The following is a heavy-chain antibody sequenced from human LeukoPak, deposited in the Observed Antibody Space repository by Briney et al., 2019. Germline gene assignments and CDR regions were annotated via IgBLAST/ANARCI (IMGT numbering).Heavy chain of an antibody. CDR3: ARETSFGAGTNVYCGMDV. CDR2: IIPIFGTA. Sequence: GASVKVPCKASGGTFSSYAISWVRQAPGQGLEWMGGIIPIFGTANYAQKFQGRVTITADESTSTAYMELSSLRSEDTAVYYCARETSFGAGTNVYCGMDVWGKGTTVTVSS. D-gene: IGHD3-16*01. CDR1: GGTFSSYA. J-gene: IGHJ6*04. V-gene: IGHV1-69*13.